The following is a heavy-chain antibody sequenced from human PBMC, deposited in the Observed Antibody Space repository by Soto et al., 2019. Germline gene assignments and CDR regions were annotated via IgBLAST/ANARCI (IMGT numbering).Heavy chain of an antibody. CDR3: ARELTIFGGPPLFDP. Sequence: GGSLRLSCAASGFTASSNYMSWVRQAPGKGLEWVSVIYSGGSTYYADSVKGRFTISRDNSKNTLYLQMNSLRAEDTAVYYCARELTIFGGPPLFDPWGQGTLVTVSS. J-gene: IGHJ5*02. CDR1: GFTASSNY. CDR2: IYSGGST. V-gene: IGHV3-53*01. D-gene: IGHD3-3*02.